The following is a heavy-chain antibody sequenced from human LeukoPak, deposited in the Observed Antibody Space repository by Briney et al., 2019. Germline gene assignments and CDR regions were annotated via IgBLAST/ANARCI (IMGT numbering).Heavy chain of an antibody. CDR3: ATSPAHGNIYFDL. V-gene: IGHV3-66*01. D-gene: IGHD4-23*01. J-gene: IGHJ2*01. CDR1: GFTVSSNY. Sequence: PGGSLRLSCAASGFTVSSNYMGWVRQAPGKGLEWVSVLYSGGNTYYADSVKGRFTISKDNSKNTLDLQMNSPRAEDTALYYCATSPAHGNIYFDLWGRGALVTVSS. CDR2: LYSGGNT.